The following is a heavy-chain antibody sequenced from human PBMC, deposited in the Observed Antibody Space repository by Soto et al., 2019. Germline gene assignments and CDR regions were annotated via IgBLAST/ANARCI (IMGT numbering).Heavy chain of an antibody. V-gene: IGHV3-23*01. J-gene: IGHJ3*02. CDR1: GLTFSNYA. CDR2: ISGSGGST. CDR3: AKYIYSGSYLEAFDI. Sequence: PGGSLRLSCAASGLTFSNYAMSWVRQAPGKGLEWVSAISGSGGSTYYADSVKGRFTISRDNSKNTLYLQMYSLRAEDTDVYYCAKYIYSGSYLEAFDIWGQGTMVTVSS. D-gene: IGHD1-26*01.